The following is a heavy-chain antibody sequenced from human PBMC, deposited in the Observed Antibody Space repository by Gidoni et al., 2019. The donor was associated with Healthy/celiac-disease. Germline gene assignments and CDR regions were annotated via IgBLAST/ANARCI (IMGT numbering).Heavy chain of an antibody. CDR3: ARDRDFWSGYSQNYYYYMDV. J-gene: IGHJ6*03. D-gene: IGHD3-3*01. CDR2: ITHSGST. CDR1: GGSFSGYY. Sequence: QVQLQQWGAGLLKPSETLSLTCAVYGGSFSGYYWSWIRQPPGKGLEWIGEITHSGSTNYNPSLKSRVTISVASSKNQFSLKLSSVTAADTAVYYCARDRDFWSGYSQNYYYYMDVWGKGTTVTVSS. V-gene: IGHV4-34*01.